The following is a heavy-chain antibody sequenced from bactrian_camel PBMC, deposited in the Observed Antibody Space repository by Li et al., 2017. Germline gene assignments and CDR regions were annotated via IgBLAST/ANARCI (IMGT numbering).Heavy chain of an antibody. CDR1: GFTFSNFA. J-gene: IGHJ4*01. CDR3: VVGPDGVDGPPEPRGCLPSRPGDEYQY. CDR2: IYSDGSHT. D-gene: IGHD2*01. V-gene: IGHV3S7*01. Sequence: VQLVESGGGLVQPGGSLKLSCAASGFTFSNFAMSWIRQAPGKGLEWVSSIYSDGSHTYYADSVKGRFTISRDNAKNTVYLQMDSLKIEDTAMYYCVVGPDGVDGPPEPRGCLPSRPGDEYQYWGQGTQVTVS.